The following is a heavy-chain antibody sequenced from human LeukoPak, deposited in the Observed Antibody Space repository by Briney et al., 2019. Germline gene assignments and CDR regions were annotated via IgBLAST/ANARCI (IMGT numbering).Heavy chain of an antibody. V-gene: IGHV3-15*01. CDR2: IKSTTDGGTT. CDR1: GFTFSNHG. Sequence: PGGSLRLSCAASGFTFSNHGMNWVRQAPGKGVEWVGRIKSTTDGGTTDYVAPVKGRFTISRDDSKTTLYLQMNSLKTEDTAVYYCTTESPHFDYWGQGTLVTVSS. J-gene: IGHJ4*02. CDR3: TTESPHFDY.